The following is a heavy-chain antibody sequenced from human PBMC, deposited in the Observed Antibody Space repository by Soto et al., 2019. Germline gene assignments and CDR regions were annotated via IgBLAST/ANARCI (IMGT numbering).Heavy chain of an antibody. J-gene: IGHJ5*02. CDR2: INTYNGNT. V-gene: IGHV1-18*01. CDR3: ARGLGSGTYYNQYNWFDP. Sequence: ASVKVSCKASGYTFTNYGISWVRQAPGQGLEWMGWINTYNGNTNHAQKLQGRVTMTTDTSTSTAYMELRSLRSDDTAVYYCARGLGSGTYYNQYNWFDPWGQGTLVTVSS. CDR1: GYTFTNYG. D-gene: IGHD3-10*02.